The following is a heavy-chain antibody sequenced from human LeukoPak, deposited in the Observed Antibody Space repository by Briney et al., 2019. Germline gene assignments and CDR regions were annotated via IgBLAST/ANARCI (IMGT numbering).Heavy chain of an antibody. CDR1: GFTLSRYD. Sequence: GGSLRLSCAASGFTLSRYDMHWVRQVPGKGLEWVAIISYDGSDKYYADSVKGRFTISRDNSKNTLYVQMNSLGPEDTALYYCARDRGYCSGGSCYSAFDYWGQGTLVTVSS. D-gene: IGHD2-15*01. CDR3: ARDRGYCSGGSCYSAFDY. J-gene: IGHJ4*02. CDR2: ISYDGSDK. V-gene: IGHV3-30*04.